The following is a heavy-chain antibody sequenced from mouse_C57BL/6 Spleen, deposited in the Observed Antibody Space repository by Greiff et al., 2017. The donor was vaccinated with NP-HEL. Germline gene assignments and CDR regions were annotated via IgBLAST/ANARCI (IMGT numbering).Heavy chain of an antibody. D-gene: IGHD4-1*01. CDR2: ISSGSSTI. CDR3: ARAGTGPFAY. CDR1: GFTFSDYG. V-gene: IGHV5-17*01. J-gene: IGHJ3*01. Sequence: EVMLVESGGGLVKPGGSLKLSCAASGFTFSDYGMHWVRQAPEKGLEWVAYISSGSSTIYYADTVKGRFTISRDNAKNNLFLQMTSLRSEDTAMYYCARAGTGPFAYWGQGTLVTVSA.